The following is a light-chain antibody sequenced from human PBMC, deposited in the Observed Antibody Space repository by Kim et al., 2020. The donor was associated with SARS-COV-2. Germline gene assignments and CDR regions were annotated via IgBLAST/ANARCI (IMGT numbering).Light chain of an antibody. CDR2: GAS. CDR1: QSIRND. J-gene: IGKJ5*01. Sequence: ASVGDRVTITCRASQSIRNDLGWYQQRPGRDPKRLIYGASTLQSGVPSRFSGSGSGTEFTLTISSLQPEDFATYFCIKNNTYPSTFGQGTRREIK. V-gene: IGKV1-17*01. CDR3: IKNNTYPST.